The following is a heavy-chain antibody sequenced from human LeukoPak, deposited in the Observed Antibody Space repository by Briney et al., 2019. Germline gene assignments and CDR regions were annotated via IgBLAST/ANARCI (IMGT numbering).Heavy chain of an antibody. J-gene: IGHJ6*02. Sequence: PGGSLRLSCAASGFTVSINYMTWVRQAPGKGLDWVSVIYSGGSTYYADSVKGRFTISRDNSKNTLYPQMNSLRAEDTAVYYCARDMGSTSDTLYYYYGMDVWGQGTTVTVSS. CDR3: ARDMGSTSDTLYYYYGMDV. V-gene: IGHV3-66*01. CDR2: IYSGGST. CDR1: GFTVSINY. D-gene: IGHD2-2*01.